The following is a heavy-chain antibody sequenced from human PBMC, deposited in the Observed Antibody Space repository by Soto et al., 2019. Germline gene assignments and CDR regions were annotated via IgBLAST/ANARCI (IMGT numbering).Heavy chain of an antibody. D-gene: IGHD3-10*01. Sequence: PGGSLRLSCAASGFAFNNAWMNWVRQAPGKGLEWVGRIKSKTDGGTTGYAEPVKGRFTISRDDSKNMLYLQMNSLKTEDTAVYYCTTDLGFARRNSYGSGSTVNWGQGTLVTVSS. J-gene: IGHJ4*02. CDR1: GFAFNNAW. CDR2: IKSKTDGGTT. V-gene: IGHV3-15*07. CDR3: TTDLGFARRNSYGSGSTVN.